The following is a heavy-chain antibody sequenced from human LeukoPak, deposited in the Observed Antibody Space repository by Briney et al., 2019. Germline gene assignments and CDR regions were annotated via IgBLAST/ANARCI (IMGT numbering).Heavy chain of an antibody. CDR1: GFTVSTKY. CDR3: ARDSYGSSDYFPFDY. CDR2: IYSGGST. D-gene: IGHD3-22*01. J-gene: IGHJ4*02. Sequence: GGSLRLYCAASGFTVSTKYMRWVRQAPGKGLEWVSVIYSGGSTYYADSVKGRFTISRDNSKNTVYLQMNSLRAEDTAVYYCARDSYGSSDYFPFDYWGQGTLVTVSS. V-gene: IGHV3-66*01.